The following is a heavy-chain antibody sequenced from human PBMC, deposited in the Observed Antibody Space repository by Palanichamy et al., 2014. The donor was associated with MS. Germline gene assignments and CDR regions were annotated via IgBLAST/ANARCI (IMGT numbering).Heavy chain of an antibody. J-gene: IGHJ5*02. Sequence: QVQLVQSGAEVKKPGASVKVSCKASGYTFTSYDINWVRQATGQGLEWMGWMNPNSGNTGYAQKFQGRVTMTRNTSISTAYMELSSLRSEDTAVYYCARGGMRWELRRAGKNWFDPWGQGTLVTVSS. D-gene: IGHD1-26*01. CDR3: ARGGMRWELRRAGKNWFDP. V-gene: IGHV1-8*01. CDR2: MNPNSGNT. CDR1: GYTFTSYD.